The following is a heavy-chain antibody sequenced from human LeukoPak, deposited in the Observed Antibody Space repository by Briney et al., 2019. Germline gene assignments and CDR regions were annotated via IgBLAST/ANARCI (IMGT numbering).Heavy chain of an antibody. J-gene: IGHJ3*02. CDR2: IIPIFGTA. D-gene: IGHD4-23*01. Sequence: SVKVSCKAAGYSFTTFHMNWVRQAPGQGLEWMGGIIPIFGTANYAQKFQGRVTMTRDMSTSTVYMELSSLRSEDTAVYYCARDRVPTVVTEAFDIWGQGTMVTVSS. V-gene: IGHV1-69*05. CDR1: GYSFTTFH. CDR3: ARDRVPTVVTEAFDI.